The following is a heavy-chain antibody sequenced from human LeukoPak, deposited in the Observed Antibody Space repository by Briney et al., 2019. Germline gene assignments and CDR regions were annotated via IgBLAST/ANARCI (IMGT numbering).Heavy chain of an antibody. CDR3: ARVPGPYTTSRFAF. J-gene: IGHJ4*02. D-gene: IGHD2-2*02. V-gene: IGHV1-2*02. CDR2: IDPDSGGT. CDR1: GYTFTGYY. Sequence: ASVKDSCQTSGYTFTGYYLHWVRQAPGQRPEWMGRIDPDSGGTHYGQKFQGRVTVTRDTSITTVYMELSGLTSDHTAVYYCARVPGPYTTSRFAFWGQGTLVTLSS.